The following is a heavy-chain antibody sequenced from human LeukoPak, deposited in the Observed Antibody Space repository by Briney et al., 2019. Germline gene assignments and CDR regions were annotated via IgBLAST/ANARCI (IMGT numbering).Heavy chain of an antibody. CDR3: ARSPGYCSGGSCYLLNFDY. V-gene: IGHV4-59*08. CDR1: GGSISSYY. CDR2: IYYSGST. Sequence: SETLSLTCTVSGGSISSYYWSWIRQPPGKGLEWIGYIYYSGSTNYNPSLKSRVTISVDTSKNQFSLKLSSVTAADTAVYYCARSPGYCSGGSCYLLNFDYWGQGTLVTVSS. J-gene: IGHJ4*02. D-gene: IGHD2-15*01.